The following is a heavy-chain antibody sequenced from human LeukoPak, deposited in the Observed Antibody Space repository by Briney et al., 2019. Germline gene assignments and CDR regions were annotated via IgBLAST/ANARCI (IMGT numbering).Heavy chain of an antibody. CDR1: GFTFDDYD. CDR2: INWNGGRT. CDR3: ARDPGGDYYYYYYMDV. J-gene: IGHJ6*03. Sequence: GGSLRLSCAASGFTFDDYDMSWVRQGPGKGLEWVSGINWNGGRTGYADSVKGRFTISRDNAKNSLYLQMNSLRSEDTALYYCARDPGGDYYYYYYMDVWGKGTTVTVSS. V-gene: IGHV3-20*04. D-gene: IGHD2-21*02.